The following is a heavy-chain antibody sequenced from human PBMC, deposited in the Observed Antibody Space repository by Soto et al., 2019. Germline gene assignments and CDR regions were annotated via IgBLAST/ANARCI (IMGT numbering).Heavy chain of an antibody. CDR2: INYSGSS. D-gene: IGHD6-13*01. J-gene: IGHJ4*02. CDR3: ARGGGRSSYRRFDY. V-gene: IGHV4-39*01. Sequence: PAETLFLTCTVSGGSISSSSYCWGWIRQPPGKGLEWIGGINYSGSSYYNPSLKSRVTISVDTSKNQFSLKLSSVTAADTAVYYCARGGGRSSYRRFDYWGQGTLVTVSS. CDR1: GGSISSSSYC.